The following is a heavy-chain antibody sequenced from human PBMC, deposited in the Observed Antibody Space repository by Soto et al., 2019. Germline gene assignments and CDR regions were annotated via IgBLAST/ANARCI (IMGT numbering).Heavy chain of an antibody. CDR1: GGSISSSNW. D-gene: IGHD3-3*01. J-gene: IGHJ6*02. Sequence: PSETLSLTCAVSGGSISSSNWCSWVRQPPGKGLEWIGEIYHSGSTNYNPSLKSRVTISVDKSKNQFSLKLSSVTAADTAVYYCARANYDFWSGYLTWGMDVWGQGTTVTVSS. CDR2: IYHSGST. V-gene: IGHV4-4*02. CDR3: ARANYDFWSGYLTWGMDV.